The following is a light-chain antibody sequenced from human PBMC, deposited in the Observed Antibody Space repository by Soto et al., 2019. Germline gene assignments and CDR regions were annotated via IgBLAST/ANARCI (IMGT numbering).Light chain of an antibody. CDR1: SGSIASNY. J-gene: IGLJ3*02. V-gene: IGLV6-57*02. CDR3: HPLGDTNQV. CDR2: EDN. Sequence: NFMLTQPHSVSESPGKTVTISCTGSSGSIASNYVQWFQQRPGSAPTTVIYEDNKRPSGVPDRFSGSIDSSSNSPSLTFSELKTGDEAAHYCHPLGDTNQVFGGGTNPPVL.